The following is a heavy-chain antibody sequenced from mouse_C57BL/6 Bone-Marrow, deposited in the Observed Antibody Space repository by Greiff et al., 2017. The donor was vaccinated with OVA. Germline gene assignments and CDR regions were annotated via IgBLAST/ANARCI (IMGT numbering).Heavy chain of an antibody. D-gene: IGHD1-1*01. CDR2: LSSGGSYT. V-gene: IGHV5-6*01. Sequence: EVKLMESGGDLVKPGGSLKLSCAASGFTFSSYGMSWVRQTPDKRLEWVATLSSGGSYTYYPDSVQGRFTISRDNAKNNLYLKRSSLESEDTAMCDSERHGNNYDTYFDYWGQGTTLTVSS. J-gene: IGHJ2*01. CDR1: GFTFSSYG. CDR3: ERHGNNYDTYFDY.